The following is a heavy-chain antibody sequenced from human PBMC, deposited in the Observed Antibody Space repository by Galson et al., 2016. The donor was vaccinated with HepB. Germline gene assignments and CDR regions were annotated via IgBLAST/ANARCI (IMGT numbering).Heavy chain of an antibody. V-gene: IGHV4-39*01. D-gene: IGHD3-16*01. CDR3: ARSRGSINGFFDD. CDR2: VYYDGRT. Sequence: SETLSLTCSVSGASISSNYFWAWIRQPPGKGPQWIGIVYYDGRTYYNPSLESRVTMSADTSKNQFSLERGTMSATDTSVYYCARSRGSINGFFDDWDQGALVTVAA. J-gene: IGHJ4*02. CDR1: GASISSNYF.